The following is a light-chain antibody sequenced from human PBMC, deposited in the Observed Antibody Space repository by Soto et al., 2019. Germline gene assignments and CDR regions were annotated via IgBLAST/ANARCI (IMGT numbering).Light chain of an antibody. CDR3: QQFNNYPT. V-gene: IGKV1D-13*01. CDR2: DAS. Sequence: AIPLTQSPSSLSASVGDRVTITCRASQGISSALAWYQQKPGKAPKLLIYDASRLESGVPSRFSGSGSGTDFTLTISSLQPEDFATYYCQQFNNYPTFGGGTKVEIK. CDR1: QGISSA. J-gene: IGKJ4*01.